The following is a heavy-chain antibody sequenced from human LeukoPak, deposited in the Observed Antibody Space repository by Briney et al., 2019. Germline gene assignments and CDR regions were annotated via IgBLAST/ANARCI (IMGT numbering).Heavy chain of an antibody. CDR1: GYTFTSYD. Sequence: ASVNVSCKASGYTFTSYDINWVRQATGQGLEWMGWMNPNSGNTGYAQKFQGRVTITRNTSISTACMELSSLRSEDTAVYYCARGPYYGSGSYFGEFDYWGQGTLVTVSS. D-gene: IGHD3-10*01. CDR3: ARGPYYGSGSYFGEFDY. CDR2: MNPNSGNT. V-gene: IGHV1-8*03. J-gene: IGHJ4*02.